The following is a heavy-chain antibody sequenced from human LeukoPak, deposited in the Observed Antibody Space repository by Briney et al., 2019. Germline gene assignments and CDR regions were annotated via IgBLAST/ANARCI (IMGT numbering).Heavy chain of an antibody. CDR3: AREFLRDGYNWHYFDY. V-gene: IGHV3-53*04. CDR2: IYSGGST. J-gene: IGHJ4*02. D-gene: IGHD5-24*01. Sequence: QPGGYLRLSCAASGFTVSSNYMSWVRQAPGKGLEWVSVIYSGGSTYYADSVKGRFTISRHNSKNTLYLQMNSLRAEDTAVYYCAREFLRDGYNWHYFDYWGQGTLVTVSS. CDR1: GFTVSSNY.